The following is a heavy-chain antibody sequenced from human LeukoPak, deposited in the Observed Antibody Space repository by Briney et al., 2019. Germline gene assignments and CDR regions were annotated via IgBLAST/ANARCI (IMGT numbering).Heavy chain of an antibody. D-gene: IGHD6-19*01. CDR2: INPSGGST. CDR3: ARDTNSSGWYRPGVIDY. V-gene: IGHV1-46*01. J-gene: IGHJ4*02. CDR1: GYTFTSYY. Sequence: GASVKVSCKASGYTFTSYYMHWVRQAPGQGLEWMGIINPSGGSTSYAQKFQGRVTMTRDTSTSTVYMELSSLRSEDTAVYYCARDTNSSGWYRPGVIDYWGQGTLVTVSS.